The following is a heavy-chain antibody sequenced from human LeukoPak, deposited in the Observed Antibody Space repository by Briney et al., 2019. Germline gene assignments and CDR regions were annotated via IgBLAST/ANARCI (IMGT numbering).Heavy chain of an antibody. CDR3: ARQLLAARLYSHYFGY. J-gene: IGHJ4*02. V-gene: IGHV4-39*01. CDR1: GGSISSSSYY. D-gene: IGHD6-6*01. CDR2: IYYSGST. Sequence: PSETLSLTCTVSGGSISSSSYYWGWIRQPPGKGLEWIGSIYYSGSTYYNPSLKSRVTISVDTSKNQFSLKLSSVTAADTAVYYCARQLLAARLYSHYFGYWGQGTLVTVSS.